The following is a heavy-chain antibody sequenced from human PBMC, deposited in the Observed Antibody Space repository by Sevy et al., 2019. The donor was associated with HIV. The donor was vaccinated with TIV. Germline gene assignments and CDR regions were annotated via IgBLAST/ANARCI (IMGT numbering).Heavy chain of an antibody. CDR2: IKSEFDGGAI. CDR1: GFTFSSAW. CDR3: ITDPAYRGYDEEVINYYFYGMDV. V-gene: IGHV3-15*01. Sequence: GGSLRLSCTASGFTFSSAWMSWVRQAPGKGLEWVGRIKSEFDGGAIDYAAPVKGRFTISREDTKNTVYLQMNSLKTEDTAVYYCITDPAYRGYDEEVINYYFYGMDVWGQGTTVTVSS. D-gene: IGHD5-12*01. J-gene: IGHJ6*02.